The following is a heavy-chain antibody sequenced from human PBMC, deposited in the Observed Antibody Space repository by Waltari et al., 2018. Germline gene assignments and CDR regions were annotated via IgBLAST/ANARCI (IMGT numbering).Heavy chain of an antibody. CDR1: GGSFSGYS. D-gene: IGHD4-17*01. J-gene: IGHJ4*02. CDR2: SNHSGST. V-gene: IGHV4-34*01. Sequence: QFQLQQWGAGLLKPSETLSPTCAVYGGSFSGYSWSWTRPPPGKGLEWSGESNHSGSTNDNPSLKSRVTISVDTAKNQFSLKLSSVTAADTAVYYCARGGTTVTHRDYWGQGTLVTVSS. CDR3: ARGGTTVTHRDY.